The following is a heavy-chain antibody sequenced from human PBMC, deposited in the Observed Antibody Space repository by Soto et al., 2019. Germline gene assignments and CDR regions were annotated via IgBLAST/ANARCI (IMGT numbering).Heavy chain of an antibody. Sequence: PSETLSLTCTFSVGSISSYYWSCIRQPPGKGLEWIGYIYYSGSTNYNPSLKSRVTISVDTSKNKFSLKLSSVTAADTAVYYCARDRIGWSWFDPWGQRTLVSVSS. D-gene: IGHD2-15*01. CDR1: VGSISSYY. CDR3: ARDRIGWSWFDP. V-gene: IGHV4-59*01. J-gene: IGHJ5*02. CDR2: IYYSGST.